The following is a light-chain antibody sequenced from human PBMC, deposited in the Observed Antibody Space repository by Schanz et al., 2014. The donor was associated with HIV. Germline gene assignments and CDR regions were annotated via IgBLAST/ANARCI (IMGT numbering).Light chain of an antibody. CDR3: QVWERSTDVV. CDR1: NLGSKS. CDR2: YDT. V-gene: IGLV3-21*01. Sequence: VLTQPPSVSVAPGETARMTCGGNNLGSKSVHWYRQKPGQAPVLVIYYDTDRPSGIPERFSGSNSGQTAILTINWVEAGDEADYYCQVWERSTDVVFGGGTKLTVL. J-gene: IGLJ2*01.